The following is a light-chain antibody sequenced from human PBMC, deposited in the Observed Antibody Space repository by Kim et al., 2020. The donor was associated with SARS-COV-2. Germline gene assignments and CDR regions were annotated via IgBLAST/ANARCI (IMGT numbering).Light chain of an antibody. CDR1: SLRSYY. CDR2: GKN. V-gene: IGLV3-19*01. CDR3: NSRDTNDIVV. J-gene: IGLJ2*01. Sequence: SSELTQDPAVSVALGQTVRITCLGDSLRSYYATWYQQKPGQAPILVIYGKNNRPSGIPDRFSGSSSGNTASLTITGAQAEDEADYYCNSRDTNDIVVFG.